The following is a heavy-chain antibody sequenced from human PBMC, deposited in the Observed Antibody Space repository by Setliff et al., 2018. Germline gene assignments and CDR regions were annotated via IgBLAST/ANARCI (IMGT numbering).Heavy chain of an antibody. Sequence: HPGGSLRLSCAASGFTFSSYNMNWVRQAPGKGLEWVSYIGSSTSTIYYADSVKGRFTISRDNAKNSLYLQMSSLRAEDTAMYYCARGHTIGALLRHFDCWGQGTLVTVSS. V-gene: IGHV3-48*01. CDR1: GFTFSSYN. CDR3: ARGHTIGALLRHFDC. CDR2: IGSSTSTI. J-gene: IGHJ4*02. D-gene: IGHD1-1*01.